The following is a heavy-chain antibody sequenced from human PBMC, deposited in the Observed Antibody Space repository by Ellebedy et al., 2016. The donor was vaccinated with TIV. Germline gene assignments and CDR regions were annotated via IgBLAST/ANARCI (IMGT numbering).Heavy chain of an antibody. V-gene: IGHV1-18*01. D-gene: IGHD6-6*01. CDR3: ARVSVDVVIGYHYFYMDI. Sequence: ASVKVSXXASGYTFTSFSLSWVRQAPGQGLEWMGWISAYNGDINYAQNFQGRVAMTTDTATSTVYVDLRSLRSDDTAVYYCARVSVDVVIGYHYFYMDIWGKGTTVTVSS. CDR1: GYTFTSFS. CDR2: ISAYNGDI. J-gene: IGHJ6*03.